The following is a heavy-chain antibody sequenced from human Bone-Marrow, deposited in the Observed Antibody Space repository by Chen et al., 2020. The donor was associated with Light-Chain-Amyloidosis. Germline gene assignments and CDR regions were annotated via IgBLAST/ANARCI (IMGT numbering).Heavy chain of an antibody. Sequence: QLQLQESGPRLVKSSGTLSPTCPFPGGSIMSSSNFWGWLRQAPGKGLEWIGSIYYSGNTYMNSSLKNRVAMSVDTSNNQFSLRLNSVTAADTAVYFCARVVPPNYGANFNSWGQGTLVIVSS. CDR2: IYYSGNT. V-gene: IGHV4-39*07. CDR3: ARVVPPNYGANFNS. D-gene: IGHD4-17*01. J-gene: IGHJ4*02. CDR1: GGSIMSSSNF.